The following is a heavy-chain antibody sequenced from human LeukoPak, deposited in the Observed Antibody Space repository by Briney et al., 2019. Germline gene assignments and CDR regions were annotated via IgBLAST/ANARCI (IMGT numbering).Heavy chain of an antibody. CDR1: GGSFSDYY. CDR3: ARGSKYYYDSSGFPNWFDP. V-gene: IGHV4-34*01. Sequence: PSETLSLTCAVYGGSFSDYYWSWIRQPPGKGLEWIGEINHSGSTNYNPSLKSRVTISVDTSKNQFSLNLSSVTAADTAVYYCARGSKYYYDSSGFPNWFDPWGQGTLVTVSS. CDR2: INHSGST. D-gene: IGHD3-22*01. J-gene: IGHJ5*02.